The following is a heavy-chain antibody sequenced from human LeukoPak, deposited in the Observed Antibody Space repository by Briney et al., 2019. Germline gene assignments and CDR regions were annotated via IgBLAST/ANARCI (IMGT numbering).Heavy chain of an antibody. D-gene: IGHD3/OR15-3a*01. Sequence: PGGSLRLSCAASEFSVGSNYMTWVRQAPGKGLEWVSLIYSGGSTYYADSVKGRFTISRDNSKNTLYLQMNSLRAEDTAVYYCAKQGLPPYYYYMDVWGKGTTVTISS. CDR3: AKQGLPPYYYYMDV. CDR1: EFSVGSNY. J-gene: IGHJ6*03. CDR2: IYSGGST. V-gene: IGHV3-66*04.